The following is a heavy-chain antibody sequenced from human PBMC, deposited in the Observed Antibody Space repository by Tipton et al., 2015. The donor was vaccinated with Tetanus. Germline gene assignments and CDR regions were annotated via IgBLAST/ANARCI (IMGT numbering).Heavy chain of an antibody. D-gene: IGHD1-14*01. CDR1: GYTFTRYG. CDR2: ISGYNGNT. CDR3: ARAPNRISRAYDY. Sequence: QLVQSGAEVKKPGASVKVSCKASGYTFTRYGLTWVRQAPGQGPEWMGWISGYNGNTNYAPKFQGRVTMTTDTTTNTAYMELRSLRSEDTAVYHCARAPNRISRAYDYWGQGTQITVSS. J-gene: IGHJ4*02. V-gene: IGHV1-18*01.